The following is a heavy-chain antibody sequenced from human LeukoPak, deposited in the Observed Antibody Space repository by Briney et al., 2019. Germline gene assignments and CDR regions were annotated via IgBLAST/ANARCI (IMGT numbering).Heavy chain of an antibody. V-gene: IGHV4-34*01. CDR2: INHSGST. CDR3: ARDPYSSGWGPFDY. Sequence: PSETLSLTCAVYGGSFSGYYWSWIRQPPGKGLEWIGEINHSGSTNYNPSLKSRVTISVDTSKNQFSLKLSSVTAADTAVYYCARDPYSSGWGPFDYWGQGTLVTVSS. D-gene: IGHD6-19*01. J-gene: IGHJ4*02. CDR1: GGSFSGYY.